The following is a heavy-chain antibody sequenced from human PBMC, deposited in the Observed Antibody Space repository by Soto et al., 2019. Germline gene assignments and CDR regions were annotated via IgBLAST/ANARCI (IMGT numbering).Heavy chain of an antibody. Sequence: PSETLSLTCSVSVITISSASYYWSWIRQHPGKGLEWVGNIYYNGSTYYSPSLKSRVTVWFDTSKNQFSLRLTSVTAADTAVYYCARYRISGSWFKFDYWGQGTRVTVPQ. CDR1: VITISSASYY. J-gene: IGHJ4*02. D-gene: IGHD6-13*01. CDR3: ARYRISGSWFKFDY. CDR2: IYYNGST. V-gene: IGHV4-31*03.